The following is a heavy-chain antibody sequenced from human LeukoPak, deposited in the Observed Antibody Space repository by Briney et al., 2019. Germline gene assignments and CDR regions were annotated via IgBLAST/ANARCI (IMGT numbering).Heavy chain of an antibody. V-gene: IGHV1-2*02. D-gene: IGHD4-17*01. CDR2: INPNSGGT. CDR3: ARVRYGDSPGIDY. Sequence: VASVKVSCKASGYTFTVYYMHRVRQAPGQGLEWMGWINPNSGGTNYAQKFQGRVTMTRDTSISTAYMELSRLRSDDTAVYYCARVRYGDSPGIDYWGQGTLVTVSS. J-gene: IGHJ4*02. CDR1: GYTFTVYY.